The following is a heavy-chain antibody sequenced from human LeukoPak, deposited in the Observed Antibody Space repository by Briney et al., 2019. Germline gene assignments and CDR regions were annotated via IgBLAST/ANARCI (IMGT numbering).Heavy chain of an antibody. CDR2: ISYDGSEK. Sequence: GGSLRLSCAASGFTFSSYPMHWVRQAPGKGLEWAAVISYDGSEKHYADPVKGRFTISRDNSKNTLYLQMNSLRAEDTAVYYCAREGSSGYYPYWGQGILVTVSS. CDR3: AREGSSGYYPY. J-gene: IGHJ4*02. D-gene: IGHD3-22*01. CDR1: GFTFSSYP. V-gene: IGHV3-30-3*01.